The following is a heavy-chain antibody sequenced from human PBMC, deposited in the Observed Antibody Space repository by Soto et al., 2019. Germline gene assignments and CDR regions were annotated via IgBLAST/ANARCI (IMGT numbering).Heavy chain of an antibody. CDR2: ISYDGSNK. V-gene: IGHV3-30*18. J-gene: IGHJ3*02. D-gene: IGHD6-13*01. Sequence: GGSLRLSCAASRFTFSSYGMHWVRQAPGKGLEWVAVISYDGSNKYYADSVKGRFTISRDNSKNTLYLQMNSLRAEDTAVYYCAKVGTIAAAGSAFDSWGQGTMVTVSS. CDR3: AKVGTIAAAGSAFDS. CDR1: RFTFSSYG.